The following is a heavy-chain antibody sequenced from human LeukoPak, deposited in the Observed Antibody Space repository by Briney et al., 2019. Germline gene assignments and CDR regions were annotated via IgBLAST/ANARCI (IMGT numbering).Heavy chain of an antibody. Sequence: SETLSLTCTVSGGSISSYYWSWIRQPPGKGLEWIGYIYYSGSTDYNPSLKSRVTISVDTSRNQFSLRLSSVTAADTAIYYCAREAIPGLYNWFDPWGQGTLVTVSS. CDR3: AREAIPGLYNWFDP. D-gene: IGHD2-21*01. V-gene: IGHV4-59*01. J-gene: IGHJ5*02. CDR1: GGSISSYY. CDR2: IYYSGST.